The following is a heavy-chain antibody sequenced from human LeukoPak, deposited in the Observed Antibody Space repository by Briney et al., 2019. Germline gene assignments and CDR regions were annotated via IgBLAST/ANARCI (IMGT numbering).Heavy chain of an antibody. J-gene: IGHJ4*02. CDR3: ARGAVPATAILGYFDY. Sequence: SETLPLTCTVSGGSISSGSYYWSWIRQPAGKGLEWIGRIYTSGSTNYNPSLKSRVTISVDTSKNQFSLKLSSVTAADTAVYYCARGAVPATAILGYFDYWGQGTLVTVSS. CDR1: GGSISSGSYY. CDR2: IYTSGST. D-gene: IGHD2-2*01. V-gene: IGHV4-61*02.